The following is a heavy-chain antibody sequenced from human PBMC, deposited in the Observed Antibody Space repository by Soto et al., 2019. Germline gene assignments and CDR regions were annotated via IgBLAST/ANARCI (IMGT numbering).Heavy chain of an antibody. CDR1: GYTFTGYY. D-gene: IGHD6-13*01. CDR3: ARDSSSCDGNWFDP. Sequence: GASVKVSCKASGYTFTGYYMHWVRQAPGQGLEWMGWINPNSGGTNYAQKFQGRVTMTRDTSISTAYMELSRLRSDDTAVYYCARDSSSCDGNWFDPWGQGTLVTVSS. V-gene: IGHV1-2*02. CDR2: INPNSGGT. J-gene: IGHJ5*02.